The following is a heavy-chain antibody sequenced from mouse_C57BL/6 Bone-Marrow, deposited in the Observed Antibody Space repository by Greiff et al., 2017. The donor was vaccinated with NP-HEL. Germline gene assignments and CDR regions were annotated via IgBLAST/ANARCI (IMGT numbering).Heavy chain of an antibody. CDR1: GFTFSDYY. J-gene: IGHJ2*01. D-gene: IGHD1-1*01. CDR2: INYDGSST. V-gene: IGHV5-16*01. Sequence: EVQLMESEGGLVQPGSSMKLSCTASGFTFSDYYMAWVRQVPEKGLEWVANINYDGSSTYYLDSLKSRFIISRDNAKNILYLQMSSLKSEDTATYYCARAYYYGSIYFDYWGQGTTLTVSS. CDR3: ARAYYYGSIYFDY.